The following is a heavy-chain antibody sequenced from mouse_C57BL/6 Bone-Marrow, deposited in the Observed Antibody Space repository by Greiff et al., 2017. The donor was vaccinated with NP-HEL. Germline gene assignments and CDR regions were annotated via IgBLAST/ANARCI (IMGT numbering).Heavy chain of an antibody. Sequence: EVHLVESGPGLAKPSQTLSLTCSVTGYSITSDYWNWIRKFPGNKLEYIGYISYSGSTYYNPSLKSRISITRDTSKNQYYLELNSVTTEDTDTYYCARSALWLRRNDYAMDYRGQGTSVTVSS. CDR2: ISYSGST. V-gene: IGHV3-8*01. J-gene: IGHJ4*01. CDR1: GYSITSDY. CDR3: ARSALWLRRNDYAMDY. D-gene: IGHD2-2*01.